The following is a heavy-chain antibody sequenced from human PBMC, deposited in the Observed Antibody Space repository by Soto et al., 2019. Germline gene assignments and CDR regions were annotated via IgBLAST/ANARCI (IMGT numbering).Heavy chain of an antibody. CDR1: GGSISSYY. D-gene: IGHD2-21*01. Sequence: SETLRVTWSVSGGSISSYYWSWIRQPPGKGLEWIGYIYFSGNTNYNPSLKSRVTISVDTSNNQFSLRLSSVTAADTAVYYCPRPAGTAYCSLWGQGPLLSVS. CDR2: IYFSGNT. V-gene: IGHV4-59*01. J-gene: IGHJ4*02. CDR3: PRPAGTAYCSL.